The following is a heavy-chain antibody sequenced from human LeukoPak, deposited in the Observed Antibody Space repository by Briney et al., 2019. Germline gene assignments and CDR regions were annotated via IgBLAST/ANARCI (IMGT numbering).Heavy chain of an antibody. CDR1: GYTFTGYY. CDR2: INPNSGGT. J-gene: IGHJ6*02. Sequence: GASVKVSCKASGYTFTGYYMHWVRQAPGQGLEWMGWINPNSGGTNYAQKFQVRVTMPRDTSISTAYMELSSLRSEDTAVYYCASYSPPGGDSSGYYYVYYYYGMDVWGQGTTVTVSS. D-gene: IGHD3-22*01. V-gene: IGHV1-2*02. CDR3: ASYSPPGGDSSGYYYVYYYYGMDV.